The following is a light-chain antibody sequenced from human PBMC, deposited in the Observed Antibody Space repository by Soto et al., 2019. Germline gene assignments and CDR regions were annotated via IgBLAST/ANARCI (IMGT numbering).Light chain of an antibody. J-gene: IGLJ1*01. V-gene: IGLV2-11*01. CDR3: CSFAGGPRV. CDR2: DVT. CDR1: SSDVGGYNY. Sequence: QSALTQPRSVSGSPGQSVTISCTGTSSDVGGYNYVSWYQQHPGKDPKLMIYDVTKRPSGVPDRFSGSKSGNTASLTISGLQAEDEADYYCCSFAGGPRVFGTGTKLTVL.